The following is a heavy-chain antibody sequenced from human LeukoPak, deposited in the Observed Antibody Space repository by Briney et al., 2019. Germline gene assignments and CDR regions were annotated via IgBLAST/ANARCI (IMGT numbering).Heavy chain of an antibody. Sequence: ASETLSLTCTVSGGSISSGAYYWSWIRQHPGKGLEWIGCIYKSGSTYYNPSLRSRIIMSVDTSKNQFSLKLSSVTAADTAVYYCARVVGANHVDYWGQGTLVTVSS. V-gene: IGHV4-31*03. CDR2: IYKSGST. J-gene: IGHJ4*02. D-gene: IGHD4/OR15-4a*01. CDR1: GGSISSGAYY. CDR3: ARVVGANHVDY.